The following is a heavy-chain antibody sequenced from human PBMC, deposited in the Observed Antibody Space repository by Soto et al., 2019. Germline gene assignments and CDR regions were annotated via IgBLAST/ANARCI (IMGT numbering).Heavy chain of an antibody. V-gene: IGHV1-69*13. CDR3: ARVSENGGNSGH. J-gene: IGHJ4*02. CDR2: IIPIFGTA. D-gene: IGHD2-21*02. CDR1: GGTFSSYA. Sequence: SVKVSCKASGGTFSSYAISWVRQAPGQGLEWMGGIIPIFGTANYAQKFQGRVTITADESTSTAYMELSSLRSEDTAVYYCARVSENGGNSGHWGQGTLVTVSS.